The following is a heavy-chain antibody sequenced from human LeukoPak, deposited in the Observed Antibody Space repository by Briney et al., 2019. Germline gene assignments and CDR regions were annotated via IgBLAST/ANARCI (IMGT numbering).Heavy chain of an antibody. CDR2: IKPDGSEE. CDR1: GFTFSSSW. Sequence: PGGSLRLSCAASGFTFSSSWMSWVRQAPEKGLEWVANIKPDGSEEHSVDSVKGRFTISRDNAKNSLYLQMNSLRAEDTAVYYCARWGPWYDFWSGRFDYWGQGTLVTVSS. J-gene: IGHJ4*02. V-gene: IGHV3-7*01. CDR3: ARWGPWYDFWSGRFDY. D-gene: IGHD3-3*01.